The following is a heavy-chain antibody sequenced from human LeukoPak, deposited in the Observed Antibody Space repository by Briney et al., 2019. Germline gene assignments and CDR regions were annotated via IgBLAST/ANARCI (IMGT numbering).Heavy chain of an antibody. CDR2: IYYSGST. V-gene: IGHV4-59*01. CDR1: GGSISSYY. D-gene: IGHD4-17*01. J-gene: IGHJ3*02. Sequence: SETLSLTCTVSGGSISSYYWSWIRQPPGKGLEWIGYIYYSGSTNYNPSLKSRVTISVDTSKNQFSLKLSSVTAADTAVYYRAREWVDDYGDTVDAFDIWGQGTMVTVSS. CDR3: AREWVDDYGDTVDAFDI.